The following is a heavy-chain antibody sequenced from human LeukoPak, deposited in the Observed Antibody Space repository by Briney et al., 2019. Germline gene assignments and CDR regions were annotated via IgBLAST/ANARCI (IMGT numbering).Heavy chain of an antibody. V-gene: IGHV3-30*02. CDR1: GFTFSSYA. D-gene: IGHD2-2*01. Sequence: GGSLRLSCAASGFTFSSYALHWVRQAPGKGLEWVAFIRYDGSNKYYADSVKGRFTISRDNPKNTLYLQMNSLRAEDTPIYYCANVSLGYCSSTHCLETDYGGQGTLVTVSS. CDR3: ANVSLGYCSSTHCLETDY. CDR2: IRYDGSNK. J-gene: IGHJ4*02.